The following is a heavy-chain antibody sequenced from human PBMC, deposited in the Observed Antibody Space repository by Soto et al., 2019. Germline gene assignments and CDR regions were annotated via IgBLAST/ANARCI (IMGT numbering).Heavy chain of an antibody. V-gene: IGHV1-69*01. CDR2: IIPIFGTA. Sequence: QVQLVQSGAEVKKPGSSVKVSCKASGGTFSSYAISWVRQAPGQGLEWMGGIIPIFGTANYAQKFQGRVTITADESTSTAYMEMSSLRSEDTAVYYCAREKGAAAGTGTQAFDYWGQGTLVTVSS. CDR1: GGTFSSYA. CDR3: AREKGAAAGTGTQAFDY. J-gene: IGHJ4*02. D-gene: IGHD6-13*01.